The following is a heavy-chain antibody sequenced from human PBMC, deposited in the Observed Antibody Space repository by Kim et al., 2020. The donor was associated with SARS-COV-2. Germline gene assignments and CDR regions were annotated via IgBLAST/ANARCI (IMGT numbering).Heavy chain of an antibody. CDR1: GGSFSGYY. J-gene: IGHJ4*02. CDR2: INHSGST. CDR3: ARGVITSTSSGFDY. V-gene: IGHV4-34*01. Sequence: SETLSLTCAVYGGSFSGYYLSWIRQPPGKGLEWIGEINHSGSTNYNPSLKSRVTISVDTSKNQFSLKLSSVTAADTAVYYCARGVITSTSSGFDYWGQGTLVTVSS. D-gene: IGHD2-2*01.